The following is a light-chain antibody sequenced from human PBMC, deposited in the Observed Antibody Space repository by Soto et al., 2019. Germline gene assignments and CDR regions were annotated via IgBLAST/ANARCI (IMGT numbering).Light chain of an antibody. J-gene: IGKJ1*01. Sequence: EIVLKQSQDTLFLSNGERATXSCRASQSVSSYLAWYQQKLGHAPRLLIYAASTRPTGIPDRFSGSGSGTDFALTISRLEPEDFAVYFCQQYVNWPRTFGQGTEVDI. CDR1: QSVSSY. V-gene: IGKV3-20*01. CDR2: AAS. CDR3: QQYVNWPRT.